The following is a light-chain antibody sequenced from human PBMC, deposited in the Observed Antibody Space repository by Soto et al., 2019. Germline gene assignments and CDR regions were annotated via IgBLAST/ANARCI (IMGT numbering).Light chain of an antibody. Sequence: VLTQSPGTLSLSPGERATLSCRGSQTVTSKFLAWYQEKTGQAPRILIYGESSRATGIPDRLSGSGSGTELNLTISRVKSQDFAVYYCQKYYKWTLTFGGGTKVDIK. V-gene: IGKV3-20*01. CDR1: QTVTSKF. CDR3: QKYYKWTLT. J-gene: IGKJ4*01. CDR2: GES.